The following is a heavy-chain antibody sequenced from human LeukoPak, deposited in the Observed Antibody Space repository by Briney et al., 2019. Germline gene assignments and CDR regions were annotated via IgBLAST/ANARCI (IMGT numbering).Heavy chain of an antibody. Sequence: GGSLRLSCAASGFTFSSYSMSWVRQAPGKGLEWVSSISSSSSDIYYADSVKGRFTISRDNAKNSLYLQMNSLRAEDTAVYYCARDIAVAGFDYWGQGTLVTVSS. CDR3: ARDIAVAGFDY. V-gene: IGHV3-21*01. CDR2: ISSSSSDI. D-gene: IGHD6-19*01. J-gene: IGHJ4*02. CDR1: GFTFSSYS.